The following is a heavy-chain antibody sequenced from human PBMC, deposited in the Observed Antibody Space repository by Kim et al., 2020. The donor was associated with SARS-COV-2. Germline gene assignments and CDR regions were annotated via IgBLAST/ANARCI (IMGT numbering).Heavy chain of an antibody. Sequence: ASVKVSCKASESTFTSYALHWVRQAPGQGLEWMGWINTHTGNPTYAPGFTGRFVFSLDISVSTASLQISGLKAEDTAVYYCARPPHSSSWYRAFDIWGQGTMVTVSS. J-gene: IGHJ3*02. D-gene: IGHD6-13*01. CDR3: ARPPHSSSWYRAFDI. CDR1: ESTFTSYA. V-gene: IGHV7-4-1*02. CDR2: INTHTGNP.